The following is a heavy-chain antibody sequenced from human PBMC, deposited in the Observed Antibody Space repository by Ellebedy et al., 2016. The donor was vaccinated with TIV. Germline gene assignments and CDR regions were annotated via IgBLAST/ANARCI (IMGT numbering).Heavy chain of an antibody. D-gene: IGHD6-19*01. Sequence: GESLKISCAASGFTFSSHAMSWVRQAPGKGLEWVSGISGSGSRTYYADSVKGRFTISRDNSKNTLFLQMNSLRAEDTAVYYCARALGSGPCYWGQGTLVTASS. V-gene: IGHV3-23*01. CDR1: GFTFSSHA. CDR2: ISGSGSRT. J-gene: IGHJ4*02. CDR3: ARALGSGPCY.